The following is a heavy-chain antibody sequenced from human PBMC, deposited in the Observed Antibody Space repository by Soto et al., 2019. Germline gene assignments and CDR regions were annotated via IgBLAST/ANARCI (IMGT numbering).Heavy chain of an antibody. J-gene: IGHJ6*02. CDR2: IIPIFGTA. V-gene: IGHV1-69*13. Sequence: SVKVSCKASGGTFSSYAISWVRQAPGQGLDWMGGIIPIFGTANYAQKFQGRVTITADESTSTAYMELSSLRSEDTAVYYCARVGVGATKLYNYYYGMDVWGQGTTVTVSS. D-gene: IGHD1-26*01. CDR3: ARVGVGATKLYNYYYGMDV. CDR1: GGTFSSYA.